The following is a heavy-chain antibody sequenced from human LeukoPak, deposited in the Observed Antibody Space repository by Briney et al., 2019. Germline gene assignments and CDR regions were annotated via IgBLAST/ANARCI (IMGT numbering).Heavy chain of an antibody. Sequence: SETLSLTCTVSGYSISNGYYWGWIRQPPGKGLEWIGNIYHSGSAYYNPSLKSRVTISVDTSKNQFSLKLSSVTAADTAVYYCARDCRYYDSSGRCGFDYWGQGTLVTVSS. D-gene: IGHD3-22*01. J-gene: IGHJ4*02. CDR3: ARDCRYYDSSGRCGFDY. CDR1: GYSISNGYY. CDR2: IYHSGSA. V-gene: IGHV4-38-2*02.